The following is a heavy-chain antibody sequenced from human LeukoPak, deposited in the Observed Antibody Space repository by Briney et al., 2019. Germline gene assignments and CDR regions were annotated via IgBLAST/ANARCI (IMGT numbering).Heavy chain of an antibody. CDR2: VYASGTT. CDR3: AVLVPTTYAFDV. Sequence: SETLSLTCTVSGGSISSSSYYWGWIRQPPGKGLEWIGRVYASGTTNYNPSLESRVTMSLDTSKNQFSLKLTSVTAADTAVYYCAVLVPTTYAFDVWGQGTMVSVSS. J-gene: IGHJ3*01. V-gene: IGHV4-39*07. D-gene: IGHD2/OR15-2a*01. CDR1: GGSISSSSYY.